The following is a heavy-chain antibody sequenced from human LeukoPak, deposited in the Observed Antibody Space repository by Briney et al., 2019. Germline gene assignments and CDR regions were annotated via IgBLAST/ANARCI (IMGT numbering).Heavy chain of an antibody. Sequence: GESLKISCKGSGYTFSSYWIGWVRQMPGKGLEWMGRIDPSDSYINHSPSFQGHVSISADKSVSTAYLQWSSLKASDSAMYYCARQPRGTVVFDYWGQGTLVTVSS. CDR1: GYTFSSYW. J-gene: IGHJ4*02. CDR3: ARQPRGTVVFDY. D-gene: IGHD4-23*01. V-gene: IGHV5-10-1*01. CDR2: IDPSDSYI.